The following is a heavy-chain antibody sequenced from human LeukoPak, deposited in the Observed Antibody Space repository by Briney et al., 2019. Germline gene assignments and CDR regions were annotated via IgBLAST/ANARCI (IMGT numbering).Heavy chain of an antibody. V-gene: IGHV3-9*01. CDR2: KSWTSGSI. Sequence: GGSLRLSCGVSEFTFDDYVIHGVRQGPGKGVEWVEAKSWTSGSIAYAESVNGRFNIFRDKGQSSLYLQINSLRAEDTTFYYCARSSGSYDGYYGVEVWGQGTTVIV. D-gene: IGHD6-19*01. CDR3: ARSSGSYDGYYGVEV. CDR1: EFTFDDYV. J-gene: IGHJ6*02.